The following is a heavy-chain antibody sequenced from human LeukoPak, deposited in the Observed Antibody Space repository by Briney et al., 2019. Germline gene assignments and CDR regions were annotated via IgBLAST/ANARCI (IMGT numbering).Heavy chain of an antibody. CDR1: GFTFSSYW. V-gene: IGHV3-7*01. CDR2: IKQDGSEK. D-gene: IGHD3-3*01. CDR3: ARVGYDFWSGYYNPYYFDY. J-gene: IGHJ4*02. Sequence: GGTLRLSCPACGFTFSSYWMSWVRQAPWKGLEWVANIKQDGSEKYYVDSVKGRFTISRDNAKNSLYLQMNSLRAEDTAVYYCARVGYDFWSGYYNPYYFDYWGQGTLVTVSS.